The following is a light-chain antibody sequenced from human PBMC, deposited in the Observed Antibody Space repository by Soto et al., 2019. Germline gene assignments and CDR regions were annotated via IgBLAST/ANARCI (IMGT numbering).Light chain of an antibody. CDR2: KAS. V-gene: IGKV1-5*03. J-gene: IGKJ4*01. Sequence: DIQMTQSPSTLSASVGDRVTIPCRASKRIISWLAWYQQKPGKAPKLLIYKASSLESGVPSRFSGSGSGTEFTLTISSLQPDDFATYYCQQYNSFLLTFGGGTKVEIK. CDR3: QQYNSFLLT. CDR1: KRIISW.